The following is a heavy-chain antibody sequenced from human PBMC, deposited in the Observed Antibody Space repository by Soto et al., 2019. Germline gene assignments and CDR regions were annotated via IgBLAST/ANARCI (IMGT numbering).Heavy chain of an antibody. Sequence: QVQLQESGPGLVKPSETLSLTCTVSGGSISGYYWSWIRQPPGKGLEWIGYIHYSGSTNYHPSLKSRITISADTSPNQVSLNLRSVTTADTAVYYCARDRGSTRAYYYGMDVWGQGTTVIVSS. V-gene: IGHV4-59*01. CDR1: GGSISGYY. J-gene: IGHJ6*02. CDR2: IHYSGST. CDR3: ARDRGSTRAYYYGMDV. D-gene: IGHD2-2*01.